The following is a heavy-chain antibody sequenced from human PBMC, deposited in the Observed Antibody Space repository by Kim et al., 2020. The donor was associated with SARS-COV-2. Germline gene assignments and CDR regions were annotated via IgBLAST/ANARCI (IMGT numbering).Heavy chain of an antibody. Sequence: ASVKVSCKASGYTFTSYGISWVRQAPGQGLEWMGWISAYNGNTNYAQKLQGRVTMTTDTSTSTAYMELRSLRSDDTAVYYCARDLFSSSWYGYYYYGMDVWGQGTTVTVSS. J-gene: IGHJ6*02. CDR1: GYTFTSYG. CDR2: ISAYNGNT. D-gene: IGHD6-13*01. CDR3: ARDLFSSSWYGYYYYGMDV. V-gene: IGHV1-18*01.